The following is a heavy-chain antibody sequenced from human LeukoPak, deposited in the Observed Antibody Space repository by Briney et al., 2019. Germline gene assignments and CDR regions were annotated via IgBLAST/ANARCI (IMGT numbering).Heavy chain of an antibody. CDR3: AKAGGYSSSWYSDY. Sequence: PGGSLRLSCAASEFTFSSYAMSWVRQAPGKGLEWVSAISGSGASTYYADSVKGRFTISRDNSKNTLYLQMNSPRAEDTAVYYCAKAGGYSSSWYSDYWGQGTLVTVSS. CDR2: ISGSGAST. V-gene: IGHV3-23*01. J-gene: IGHJ4*02. D-gene: IGHD6-13*01. CDR1: EFTFSSYA.